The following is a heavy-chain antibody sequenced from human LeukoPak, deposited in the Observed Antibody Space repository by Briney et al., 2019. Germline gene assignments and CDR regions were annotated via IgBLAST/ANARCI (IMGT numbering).Heavy chain of an antibody. Sequence: GGSLRLSCAASGFTFSTYNMNWVRQGPGKGLEWVSYISSSSSTIYYADSVKGRFTISRDNSKNTLYLQMNSLRAEDTAVYYCAKPYGSGSYPPLDWGQGTLVTVSS. J-gene: IGHJ4*02. V-gene: IGHV3-48*01. CDR1: GFTFSTYN. CDR3: AKPYGSGSYPPLD. D-gene: IGHD3-10*01. CDR2: ISSSSSTI.